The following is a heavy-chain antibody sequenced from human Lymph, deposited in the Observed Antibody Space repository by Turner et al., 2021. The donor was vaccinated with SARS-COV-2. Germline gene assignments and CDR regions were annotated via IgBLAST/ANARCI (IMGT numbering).Heavy chain of an antibody. D-gene: IGHD3-9*01. CDR3: AKEEMKEDWAMDV. Sequence: QVQLVESGGGVVQPGRSLRLSCAASGFTFSSYGMHWVRQAPGKGLEWVAVISYDGSNKYYADSVKGRFTISRDNSKNTLYLQMNSLRGEDTAVYYCAKEEMKEDWAMDVWGQGTTVIVSS. CDR1: GFTFSSYG. J-gene: IGHJ6*02. V-gene: IGHV3-30*18. CDR2: ISYDGSNK.